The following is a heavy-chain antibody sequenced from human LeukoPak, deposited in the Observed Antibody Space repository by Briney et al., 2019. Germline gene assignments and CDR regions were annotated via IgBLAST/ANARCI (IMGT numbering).Heavy chain of an antibody. V-gene: IGHV1-18*01. CDR3: ARWPQYGSGSYYNEQIDY. CDR1: GYTFTSYG. CDR2: ISAYNGNT. D-gene: IGHD3-10*01. J-gene: IGHJ4*02. Sequence: WASVTVSCKASGYTFTSYGISWVRQAPGQGLEWMGWISAYNGNTNYAQKLQGRVTMTTDTSTSTAYMEPRSLRSDDTAVYYCARWPQYGSGSYYNEQIDYWGQGTLVTVSS.